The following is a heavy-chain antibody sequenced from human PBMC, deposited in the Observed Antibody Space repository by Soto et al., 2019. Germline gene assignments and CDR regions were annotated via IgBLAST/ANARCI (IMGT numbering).Heavy chain of an antibody. CDR3: ARDMTRTLVPYCDF. Sequence: QVQLVQSGAEVKKPGSSVKVSCKASEGTFSNYVVNWVRQAPGQGLEWMGRIIPISGAANYAQKFQGRVTITADKSTSTSYMELSSLRSEDTAVYYCARDMTRTLVPYCDFWGQGTLVTVSS. D-gene: IGHD1-7*01. J-gene: IGHJ4*02. CDR1: EGTFSNYV. V-gene: IGHV1-69*06. CDR2: IIPISGAA.